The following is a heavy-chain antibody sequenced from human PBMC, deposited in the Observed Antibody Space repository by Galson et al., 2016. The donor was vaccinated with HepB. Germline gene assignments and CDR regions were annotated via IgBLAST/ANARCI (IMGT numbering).Heavy chain of an antibody. J-gene: IGHJ2*01. D-gene: IGHD2-15*01. V-gene: IGHV4-38-2*02. Sequence: SETLSLTCSVSGDSISSGYYWGWIRQPPGKGLEWIGNIYHTGSTYHNPSLKSRLSIELDTFKNQFSLTLTSVTATDTAVYYCARDPLRIGPSDWYFDLWGRGTLVTVSS. CDR3: ARDPLRIGPSDWYFDL. CDR1: GDSISSGYY. CDR2: IYHTGST.